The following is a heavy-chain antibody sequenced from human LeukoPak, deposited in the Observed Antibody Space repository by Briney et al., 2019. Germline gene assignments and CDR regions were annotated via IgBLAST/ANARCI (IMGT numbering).Heavy chain of an antibody. CDR3: AKDPYSWNDGGPWWFDP. CDR2: ISGSGGST. J-gene: IGHJ5*02. CDR1: GFTFSSYA. D-gene: IGHD1-1*01. V-gene: IGHV3-23*01. Sequence: GGSLRLSCAASGFTFSSYAMSWVRQAPGKGLEWVSAISGSGGSTYYADSVKGRFTISRDNSKNTLYLQMNSLRAEDTAVYYCAKDPYSWNDGGPWWFDPWGQGTLVTVSS.